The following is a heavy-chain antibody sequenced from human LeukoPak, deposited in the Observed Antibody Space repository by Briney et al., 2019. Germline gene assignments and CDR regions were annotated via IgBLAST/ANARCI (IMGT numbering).Heavy chain of an antibody. D-gene: IGHD3-3*01. Sequence: PGGSQRLSCAASGFTFSSYGMHWVRQAPGKGLEWVAVIWYDGSNKYYADSVKGRFTISRDNSKNTLYLQMNSLRAEDTAVYYCPRLRGDFWSGYEPSRWFDPWGQGTLVTVSS. CDR2: IWYDGSNK. J-gene: IGHJ5*02. V-gene: IGHV3-33*01. CDR1: GFTFSSYG. CDR3: PRLRGDFWSGYEPSRWFDP.